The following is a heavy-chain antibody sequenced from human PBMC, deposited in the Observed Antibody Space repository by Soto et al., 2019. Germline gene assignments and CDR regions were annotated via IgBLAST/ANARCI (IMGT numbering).Heavy chain of an antibody. J-gene: IGHJ4*02. CDR3: ARQGYEYIWGTYPGLDY. D-gene: IGHD3-16*02. CDR1: GYSFTSYW. Sequence: GESLKISCKGSGYSFTSYWISWVRQMPGKGLEWMGIIYPGDSDTRYSPSFQGQVTISVDKSISTVYLQWNSLKAPDTAIYYCARQGYEYIWGTYPGLDYWGQRTLVTVSS. CDR2: IYPGDSDT. V-gene: IGHV5-51*01.